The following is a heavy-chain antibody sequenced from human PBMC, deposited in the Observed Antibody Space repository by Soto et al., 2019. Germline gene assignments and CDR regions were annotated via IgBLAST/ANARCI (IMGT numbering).Heavy chain of an antibody. CDR2: ISYDGSNK. CDR1: GFTFSSYG. J-gene: IGHJ3*02. Sequence: GGSLRLSCAASGFTFSSYGMHWVRQAPGKGLEWVAVISYDGSNKYYADSVKGRFTISRDNSKNTLYLQMNSLRAEDTAVYYCAKDRVLAAFDICGQGTMVTVSS. CDR3: AKDRVLAAFDI. D-gene: IGHD2-8*01. V-gene: IGHV3-30*18.